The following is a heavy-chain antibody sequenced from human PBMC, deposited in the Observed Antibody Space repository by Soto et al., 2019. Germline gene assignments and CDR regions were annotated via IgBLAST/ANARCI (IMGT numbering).Heavy chain of an antibody. D-gene: IGHD4-4*01. J-gene: IGHJ5*02. CDR3: AVSEHDYTTLLFAP. CDR2: INPNSGGT. V-gene: IGHV1-2*04. Sequence: GASVKVSCKASGYTFTGYYIHWVRQAPGQGLEWMGWINPNSGGTNYAQKFQGWVTMTRDTSISTAYMELSRLRSDDTAVYYCAVSEHDYTTLLFAPRGQGTLVTVSS. CDR1: GYTFTGYY.